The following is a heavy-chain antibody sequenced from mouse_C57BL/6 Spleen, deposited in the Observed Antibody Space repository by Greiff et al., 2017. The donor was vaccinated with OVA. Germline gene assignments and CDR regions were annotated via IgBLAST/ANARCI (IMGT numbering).Heavy chain of an antibody. Sequence: EVKLVESGPGMVKPSQSLSLTCTVTGYSITSGYDWHWIRHFPGNKLEWMGYISYSGSTNYNPSLKSRISITHDTSKNHFFLKLNSVTTEDTATYYCARGANWDGFDYWGQGTTLTVSS. D-gene: IGHD4-1*01. CDR3: ARGANWDGFDY. V-gene: IGHV3-1*01. J-gene: IGHJ2*01. CDR1: GYSITSGYD. CDR2: ISYSGST.